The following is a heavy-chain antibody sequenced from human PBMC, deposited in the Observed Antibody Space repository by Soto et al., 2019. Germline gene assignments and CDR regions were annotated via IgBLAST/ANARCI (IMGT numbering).Heavy chain of an antibody. CDR1: GFTFRDYC. V-gene: IGHV3-11*01. D-gene: IGHD6-13*01. CDR2: ISGDGGST. CDR3: AKLVTIAAAGTVDY. J-gene: IGHJ4*02. Sequence: QVQLVESGGGLVEPGGSLRLSCAASGFTFRDYCMTWIRQAPGKGLEWVSYISGDGGSTSYADSVKGRFNVSRDNARSSLFLQMNSLRAEDTAFYYCAKLVTIAAAGTVDYWGLGTLVTVSS.